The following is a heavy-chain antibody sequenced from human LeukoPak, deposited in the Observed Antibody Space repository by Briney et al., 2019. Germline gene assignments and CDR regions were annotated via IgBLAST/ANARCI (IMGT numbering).Heavy chain of an antibody. J-gene: IGHJ5*02. V-gene: IGHV1-2*06. CDR3: ARDRYCSSTSCHQGYWFDP. Sequence: ASVKVSCKASGYTFTVYYMHWVRQAPGQGLEWMGRINPNSGGTNYAQKFQGRVTMTRDTSISTAYMELSRLRSDDTAVYYCARDRYCSSTSCHQGYWFDPWGQGTLATVSS. D-gene: IGHD2-2*01. CDR2: INPNSGGT. CDR1: GYTFTVYY.